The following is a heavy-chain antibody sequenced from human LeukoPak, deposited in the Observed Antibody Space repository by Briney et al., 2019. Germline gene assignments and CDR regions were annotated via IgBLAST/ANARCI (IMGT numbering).Heavy chain of an antibody. J-gene: IGHJ4*02. CDR2: INPNTNGI. Sequence: GASVRVSCKASGYTISDYFMHWVRQAPGQGLEWMGWINPNTNGINYAQKFQGRVIMTRDTSINTAYMELRSLTSDDTAIYYCASARYRGHEPFDFWGQGTLVTVST. D-gene: IGHD3-9*01. CDR1: GYTISDYF. CDR3: ASARYRGHEPFDF. V-gene: IGHV1-2*02.